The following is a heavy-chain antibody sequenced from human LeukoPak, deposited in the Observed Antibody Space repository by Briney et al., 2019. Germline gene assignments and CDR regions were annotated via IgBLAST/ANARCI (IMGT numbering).Heavy chain of an antibody. CDR1: RGTFSSYG. D-gene: IGHD3-22*01. Sequence: GASVKVSCKASRGTFSSYGISWVRQAPGQGLEWMGGVIAIFGRVKYGQKFQGRATITTDESTSTAYMELSSLTSEDTGVYYCARGVLGDSSGFSFFDYWGQGTLVTVSS. J-gene: IGHJ4*02. CDR3: ARGVLGDSSGFSFFDY. V-gene: IGHV1-69*05. CDR2: VIAIFGRV.